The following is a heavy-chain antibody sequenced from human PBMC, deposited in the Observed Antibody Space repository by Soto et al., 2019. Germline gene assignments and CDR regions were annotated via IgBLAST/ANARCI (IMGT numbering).Heavy chain of an antibody. CDR1: GFTFSSYS. CDR3: ARDTSQSSSEFDFDI. D-gene: IGHD6-6*01. Sequence: EVQLVESGGGLVKPGGSLRLSCAASGFTFSSYSMNWVRQAPGKGREWVSSISSSSSYIYYADSAKGRLTISRDNAKNSLFLKMNSLRAEDTAVYYCARDTSQSSSEFDFDIWGQGTMVTVSS. CDR2: ISSSSSYI. V-gene: IGHV3-21*01. J-gene: IGHJ3*02.